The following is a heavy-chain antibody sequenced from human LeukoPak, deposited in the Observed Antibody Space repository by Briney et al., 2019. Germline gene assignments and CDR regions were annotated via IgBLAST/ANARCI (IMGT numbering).Heavy chain of an antibody. CDR2: ISGSGGST. CDR1: GFTFSSYA. J-gene: IGHJ4*02. Sequence: GGSLRLSCAASGFTFSSYAMGWVRQAPGKGLEWVSAISGSGGSTYYADSVKGRFTISRDNSKHTLYLQMNSLRAEDTAVYYRARHLSIVVVPAAGDYWGQGTLVTVSS. CDR3: ARHLSIVVVPAAGDY. V-gene: IGHV3-23*01. D-gene: IGHD2-2*01.